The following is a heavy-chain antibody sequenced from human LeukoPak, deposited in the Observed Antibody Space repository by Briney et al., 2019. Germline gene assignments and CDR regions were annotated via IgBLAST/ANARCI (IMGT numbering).Heavy chain of an antibody. CDR2: ISYDGSNK. CDR1: GFTFSGYP. V-gene: IGHV3-30*04. Sequence: PGGSLRLSCAASGFTFSGYPMHWVRQAPGKGLEWVAVISYDGSNKYYADSVKGRFTISRDNSKNTLYLQMNSLRAEDTAVYYCARARWDSSGQHNAFDIWGQGTMVTVSS. D-gene: IGHD3-22*01. CDR3: ARARWDSSGQHNAFDI. J-gene: IGHJ3*02.